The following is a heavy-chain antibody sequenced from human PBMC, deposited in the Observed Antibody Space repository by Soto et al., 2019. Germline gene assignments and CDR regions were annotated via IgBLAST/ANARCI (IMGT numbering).Heavy chain of an antibody. Sequence: LRLSCAASGFTFSSYGMHWVRQAPGKGLEWVAVISYDGSNKYYADSVKGRFTISRDNSKNTLYLQMNSLRAEDTAVYYCAKDRSSGYSYGLYYYYGMDVWGQGTTVTVS. CDR2: ISYDGSNK. J-gene: IGHJ6*02. CDR1: GFTFSSYG. D-gene: IGHD5-18*01. CDR3: AKDRSSGYSYGLYYYYGMDV. V-gene: IGHV3-30*18.